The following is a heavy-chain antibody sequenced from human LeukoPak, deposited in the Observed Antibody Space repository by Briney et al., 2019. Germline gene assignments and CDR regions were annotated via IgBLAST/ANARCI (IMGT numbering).Heavy chain of an antibody. V-gene: IGHV3-21*01. CDR1: GFIFTTYT. D-gene: IGHD3-9*01. J-gene: IGHJ4*02. CDR2: VTHSSTYI. Sequence: GGSLRLSCAASGFIFTTYTMNWVRQAPGKGLEWVSSVTHSSTYIFYAGSVKGRFTISRDNAKNSVYLQMNSLRAEDTAVYHCARGHDILTAWGQGTLVTVSS. CDR3: ARGHDILTA.